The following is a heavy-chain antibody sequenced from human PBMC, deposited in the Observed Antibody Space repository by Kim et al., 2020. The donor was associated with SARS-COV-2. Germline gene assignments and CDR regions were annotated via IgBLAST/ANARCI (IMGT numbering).Heavy chain of an antibody. J-gene: IGHJ4*02. V-gene: IGHV3-64*01. D-gene: IGHD5-12*01. CDR2: ISSSGYST. CDR1: GFTFSSYA. CDR3: AREWLRSQAIDY. Sequence: GGSLRLSCAASGFTFSSYAMHWVRQAPGKGLEYVSAISSSGYSTYYANSVKDRFTISRDNSKNTLYLQMGSLRAEDMAMYYCAREWLRSQAIDYWGQGTL.